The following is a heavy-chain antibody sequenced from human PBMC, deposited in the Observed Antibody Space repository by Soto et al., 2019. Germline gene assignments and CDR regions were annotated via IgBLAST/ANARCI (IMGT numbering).Heavy chain of an antibody. CDR2: ISYDGSNK. CDR3: ARDGGSGSYYFDY. J-gene: IGHJ4*02. D-gene: IGHD3-10*01. V-gene: IGHV3-30-3*01. Sequence: GGSLRLSCAASGFTFSSYAMHWVRQAPGKGLEWVAVISYDGSNKYYADSVKGRFTISRDNSKNTLYLQMNSLRAEDTAVYYCARDGGSGSYYFDYWGQGTLVTVYS. CDR1: GFTFSSYA.